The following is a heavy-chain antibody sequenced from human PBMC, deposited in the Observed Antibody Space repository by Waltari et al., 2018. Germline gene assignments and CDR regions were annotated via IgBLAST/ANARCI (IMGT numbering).Heavy chain of an antibody. CDR1: GGPISTGSYY. CDR3: ARVGTLAFDF. Sequence: QVRLQESGPGMVKSSQTLSLTCTVPGGPISTGSYYWTWIRHLPGKGLEWIGYVYFTGSTLYNPALASRLSITVDTSKNQFSLNLESVRPADTAVYYCARVGTLAFDFWGQGTEVAVSS. D-gene: IGHD3-10*01. J-gene: IGHJ3*01. V-gene: IGHV4-31*03. CDR2: VYFTGST.